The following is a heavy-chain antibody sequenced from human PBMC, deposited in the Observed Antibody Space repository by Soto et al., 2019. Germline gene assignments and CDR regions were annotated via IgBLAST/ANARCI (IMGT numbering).Heavy chain of an antibody. D-gene: IGHD2-21*01. Sequence: DVQLLESGGGLVQPEGSLRLSCAASGFTFSSYAMGWVRQGPGKGLEWVAVVSIGGSTHYADSVRGRFTISRDNSKNTLSLQMNSLTAEDTAVYFCAKRGGAGGHVDYWGQGALVTGSS. V-gene: IGHV3-23*01. CDR2: VSIGGST. J-gene: IGHJ4*02. CDR1: GFTFSSYA. CDR3: AKRGGAGGHVDY.